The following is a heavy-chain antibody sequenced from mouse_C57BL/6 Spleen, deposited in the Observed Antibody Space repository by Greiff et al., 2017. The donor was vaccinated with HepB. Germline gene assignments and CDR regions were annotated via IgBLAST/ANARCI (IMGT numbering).Heavy chain of an antibody. Sequence: QVQLQQSGAELVKPGASVKISCKASGYAFSSYWMNWVKQRPGKGLEWIGQIYPGDGDTNYNGKFKGKATLTADKSSSTAYMQLSSLTSEDSAVYFCARAYYYGSSYGAYWGQGTLVTVSA. V-gene: IGHV1-80*01. CDR2: IYPGDGDT. CDR3: ARAYYYGSSYGAY. CDR1: GYAFSSYW. J-gene: IGHJ3*01. D-gene: IGHD1-1*01.